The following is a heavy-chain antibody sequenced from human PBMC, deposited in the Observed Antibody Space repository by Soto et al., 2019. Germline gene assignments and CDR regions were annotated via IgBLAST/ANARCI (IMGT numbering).Heavy chain of an antibody. CDR2: MNPNSGNT. D-gene: IGHD3-3*01. J-gene: IGHJ6*02. CDR3: ARAGSYYDFWSGNTYGMDV. Sequence: GASVKVSCKASGYTFTSYDINWVRQATGQGLEWMGWMNPNSGNTGYAQKFQGRVTMTRNTSISTAYMELSSLRSEDTAVYYCARAGSYYDFWSGNTYGMDVWGQGTTVTVSS. V-gene: IGHV1-8*01. CDR1: GYTFTSYD.